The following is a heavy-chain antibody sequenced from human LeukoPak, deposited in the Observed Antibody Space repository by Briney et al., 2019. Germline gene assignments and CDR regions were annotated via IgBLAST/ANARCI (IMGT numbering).Heavy chain of an antibody. V-gene: IGHV1-2*02. CDR1: GYTFTGYY. D-gene: IGHD6-13*01. J-gene: IGHJ5*02. CDR2: INPNSGGT. CDR3: ARWSSSWYVEYNWFDP. Sequence: GASVKVSCKASGYTFTGYYMHWVRQAPGQGLEWMGWINPNSGGTNYAQKFQGRVTMTRDTSISTAYMELSRLRSDDTAVYYCARWSSSWYVEYNWFDPWGQGTLVTVSS.